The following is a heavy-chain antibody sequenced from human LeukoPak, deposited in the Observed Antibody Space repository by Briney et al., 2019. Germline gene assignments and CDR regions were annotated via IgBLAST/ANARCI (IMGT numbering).Heavy chain of an antibody. Sequence: GGSLRLSCAASGFTFSSYAMSWLRQAPGKGLEWVSAISGSGGSTYYADSVKGRFTISRDNSKNTLYLQMNSLRAEDTAVYYCAKVVRGVIRGFDYWGQGTLVTVSS. J-gene: IGHJ4*02. CDR3: AKVVRGVIRGFDY. CDR2: ISGSGGST. V-gene: IGHV3-23*01. CDR1: GFTFSSYA. D-gene: IGHD3-10*02.